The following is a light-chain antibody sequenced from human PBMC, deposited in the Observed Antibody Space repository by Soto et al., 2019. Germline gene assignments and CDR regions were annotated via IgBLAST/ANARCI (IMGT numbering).Light chain of an antibody. CDR1: QSVSSSY. Sequence: EIVLTQSPGTLSLSPGERATLSCRASQSVSSSYLAWYQQKPGQAPRLLIYGASSRATGIPDRFSGSGSGTTFTLTISRLAPEDFAVYYCQQYGSSPGTFGQGTKVEIK. V-gene: IGKV3-20*01. CDR2: GAS. J-gene: IGKJ1*01. CDR3: QQYGSSPGT.